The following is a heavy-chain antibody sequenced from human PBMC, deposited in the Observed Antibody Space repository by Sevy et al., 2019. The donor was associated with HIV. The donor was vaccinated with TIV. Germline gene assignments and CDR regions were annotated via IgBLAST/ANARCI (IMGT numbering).Heavy chain of an antibody. CDR3: VRAMGV. J-gene: IGHJ6*02. CDR2: INQDRSEI. V-gene: IGHV3-7*01. CDR1: GISISSHW. Sequence: SLKISCVGSGISISSHWMNWVRQSPGKGLQWVANINQDRSEIYYVDSVKGRFTISRENAKNSGYLEMHGLRVEDSGVYNWVRAMGVWGQGTTVPVSS.